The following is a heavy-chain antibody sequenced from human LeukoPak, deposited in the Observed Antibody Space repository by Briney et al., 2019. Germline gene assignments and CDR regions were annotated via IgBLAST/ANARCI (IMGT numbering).Heavy chain of an antibody. J-gene: IGHJ4*02. CDR1: GYTFTGYY. CDR2: INPNSGGT. D-gene: IGHD2-2*01. V-gene: IGHV1-2*02. Sequence: ASVSVSCTASGYTFTGYYMHWVRQAPGQGLEGMGWINPNSGGTNYAQKFQGRVTMTRDTSISTAYMELSRLRSDDTAVYYCARGNHRTYCSSTSCYVSFDYWGQGTLVTVSS. CDR3: ARGNHRTYCSSTSCYVSFDY.